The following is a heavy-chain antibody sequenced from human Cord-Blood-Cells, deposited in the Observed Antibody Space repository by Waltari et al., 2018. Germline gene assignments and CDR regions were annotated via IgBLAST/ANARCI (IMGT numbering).Heavy chain of an antibody. V-gene: IGHV1-2*02. Sequence: QVQLVQSGAEVKKPGASVKVSCKASGYTFTGYSMHWVRQAPGQGLEWMGWINPNSGTNYAQKFQGRVTMTRDTSISTAYMELSRLRSDDTAVYYCATDHFRSYWYFDLWGRGTLVTVSS. D-gene: IGHD3-3*02. CDR3: ATDHFRSYWYFDL. CDR2: INPNSGT. CDR1: GYTFTGYS. J-gene: IGHJ2*01.